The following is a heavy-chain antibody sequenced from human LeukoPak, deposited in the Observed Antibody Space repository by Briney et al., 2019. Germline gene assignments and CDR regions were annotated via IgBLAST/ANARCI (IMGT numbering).Heavy chain of an antibody. J-gene: IGHJ3*02. CDR1: GGTFSSYA. CDR3: ARDEWELPRAFDI. Sequence: ASVKVSCKASGGTFSSYAISWVRQAPGQGLEWMGGIIPIFGTANYAQKFQGRVTITADESTSTAYMELRSLRSDDTAVYYCARDEWELPRAFDIWGQGTMVTVSS. V-gene: IGHV1-69*13. D-gene: IGHD1-26*01. CDR2: IIPIFGTA.